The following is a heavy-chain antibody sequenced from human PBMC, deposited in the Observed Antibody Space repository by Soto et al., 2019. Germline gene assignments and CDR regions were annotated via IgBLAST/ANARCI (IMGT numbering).Heavy chain of an antibody. CDR3: ARDDVLCDGGRCYGVPLDV. CDR2: IQSGGTT. J-gene: IGHJ6*04. CDR1: GFTVSSKY. D-gene: IGHD2-15*01. V-gene: IGHV3-66*01. Sequence: EVQLVESGGALVQPGGSLRLSCAASGFTVSSKYMSWVRQAPGKGLEWVSLIQSGGTTYYADSVKGRFTISRDTSENTLHLQMDSLRAEDTAVYYCARDDVLCDGGRCYGVPLDVGGKGTTVTVSS.